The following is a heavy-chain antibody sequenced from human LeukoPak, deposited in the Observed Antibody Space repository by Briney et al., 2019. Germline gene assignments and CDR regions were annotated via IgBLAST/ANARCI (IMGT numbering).Heavy chain of an antibody. J-gene: IGHJ3*02. Sequence: GESLKISCKGSEYSFTSYWIGWVRQMPGKGLEWMGIIYPGDSDTRFSPSFQGQVTISADKSISTAYLQWSSLKASDTAMYYCARRGYYYGPGSYYIDAFDIWGQGTMVTVSS. D-gene: IGHD3-10*01. CDR1: EYSFTSYW. CDR3: ARRGYYYGPGSYYIDAFDI. CDR2: IYPGDSDT. V-gene: IGHV5-51*01.